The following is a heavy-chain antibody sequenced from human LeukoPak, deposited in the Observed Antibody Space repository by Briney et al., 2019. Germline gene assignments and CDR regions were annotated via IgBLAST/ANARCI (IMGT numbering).Heavy chain of an antibody. CDR3: ALLGDGRIGMGLLGSFDY. CDR1: VGSFRNPA. D-gene: IGHD3-16*01. V-gene: IGHV1-69*13. J-gene: IGHJ4*02. CDR2: IIPVFGTP. Sequence: SVKVSCKASVGSFRNPAFVWVRQAPGQGLEWMGGIIPVFGTPNYADNFQGRVTFTADDSATTAYLDLTSLRSEDTAFYFCALLGDGRIGMGLLGSFDYWGQGTLVTVSP.